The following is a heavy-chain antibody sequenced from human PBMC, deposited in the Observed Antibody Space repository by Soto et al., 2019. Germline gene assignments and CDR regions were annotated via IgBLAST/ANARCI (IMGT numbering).Heavy chain of an antibody. CDR3: ASVTSSSGRAHFHY. D-gene: IGHD2-15*01. Sequence: QVQLVESGGGVVQPGRSLRLSCAASGFTFSSYAMHWVRQAPGKGLEWVAVISYDGSNKYYADSVKGRFTISRDNSKNTLYLQMNSLRAEDTSVYYCASVTSSSGRAHFHYRGQGTLFTVSS. V-gene: IGHV3-30-3*01. J-gene: IGHJ4*02. CDR2: ISYDGSNK. CDR1: GFTFSSYA.